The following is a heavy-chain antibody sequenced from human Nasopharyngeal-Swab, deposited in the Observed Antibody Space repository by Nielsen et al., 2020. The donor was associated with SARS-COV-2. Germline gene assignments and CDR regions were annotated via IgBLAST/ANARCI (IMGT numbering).Heavy chain of an antibody. Sequence: GGSLRLSCAASRFTFSSYAMSWVRQAPGKGLEWVSVIYSGGSSTYYADSVKGRFTISRDNSKNTLYLQMNSLRAEDTAVYYCAKDQGSYYDYWGQGTLVTVSS. CDR1: RFTFSSYA. J-gene: IGHJ4*02. CDR3: AKDQGSYYDY. CDR2: IYSGGSST. D-gene: IGHD1-26*01. V-gene: IGHV3-23*03.